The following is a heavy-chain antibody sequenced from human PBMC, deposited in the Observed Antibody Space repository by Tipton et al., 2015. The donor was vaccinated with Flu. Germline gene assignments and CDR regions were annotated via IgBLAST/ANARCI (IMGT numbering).Heavy chain of an antibody. CDR2: IYYSGST. CDR3: ARGRGYYYDFDY. J-gene: IGHJ4*02. CDR1: GGSISSSSYY. V-gene: IGHV4-39*01. D-gene: IGHD3-22*01. Sequence: TLSLTCTVSGGSISSSSYYWGWIRQPPGKGLEWIGCIYYSGSTYYNPSLKSRLTISVDTSKNQFSLKLSSVTAADTAVYYCARGRGYYYDFDYWGQGTLVTVSS.